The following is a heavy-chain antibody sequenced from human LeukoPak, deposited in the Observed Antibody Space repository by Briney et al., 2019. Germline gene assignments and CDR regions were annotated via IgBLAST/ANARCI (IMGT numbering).Heavy chain of an antibody. CDR2: INPNSGGT. CDR3: SSTSGYDFHPFDP. V-gene: IGHV1-2*02. CDR1: GYTFTGYY. J-gene: IGHJ5*02. D-gene: IGHD5-12*01. Sequence: GASVKVSCKASGYTFTGYYMHWVRQAPGQGLEWMGWINPNSGGTNYAQKFQGRVTMTRDTSISTAYMELSRLRSDDTAVYYCSSTSGYDFHPFDPWGQGTLVTVSS.